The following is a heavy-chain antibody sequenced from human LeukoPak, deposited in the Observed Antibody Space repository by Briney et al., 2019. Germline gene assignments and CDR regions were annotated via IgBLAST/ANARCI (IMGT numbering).Heavy chain of an antibody. Sequence: PSETLSLTCTLSGGSLTTNTFYWGRIRQPPGKGLEWIGTVYYTGITHYNPSLKSRITISVDTSKNHFSLNLTSVTAADTAVYFCARHGILTDHSIRYWGQGLLVTASS. D-gene: IGHD3-9*01. CDR2: VYYTGIT. V-gene: IGHV4-39*01. CDR1: GGSLTTNTFY. J-gene: IGHJ4*02. CDR3: ARHGILTDHSIRY.